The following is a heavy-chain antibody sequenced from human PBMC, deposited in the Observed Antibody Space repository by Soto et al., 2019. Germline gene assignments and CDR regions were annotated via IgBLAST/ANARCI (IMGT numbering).Heavy chain of an antibody. J-gene: IGHJ4*02. D-gene: IGHD1-26*01. Sequence: SETLSLTCTVSGGSISSGGYYWSWIRQHPGKGLEWIGYIYYSGSTYYNPSLKSRVTISVDTSKNQFSLKLSSVTAADTAVYYCARETPAGGWPTYTYYFDYWGQGTLVTVSS. CDR2: IYYSGST. V-gene: IGHV4-31*03. CDR3: ARETPAGGWPTYTYYFDY. CDR1: GGSISSGGYY.